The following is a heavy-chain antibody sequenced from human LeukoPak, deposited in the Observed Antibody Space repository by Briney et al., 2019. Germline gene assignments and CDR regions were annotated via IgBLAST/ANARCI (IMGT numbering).Heavy chain of an antibody. CDR1: GYSISRGYS. CDR2: IYHSGST. V-gene: IGHV4-38-2*02. D-gene: IGHD6-19*01. CDR3: ARQWLLGQNWFDP. J-gene: IGHJ5*02. Sequence: SETLSLTCTVSGYSISRGYSWGWIRQPPGKGLEWIGNIYHSGSTNYSPSLKSRVTISVDTSKNQFSLKLSSVTAADTAVYFCARQWLLGQNWFDPWGQGTLVTVSS.